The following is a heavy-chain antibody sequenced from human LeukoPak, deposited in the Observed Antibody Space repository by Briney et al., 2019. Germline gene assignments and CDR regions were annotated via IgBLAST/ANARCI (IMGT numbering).Heavy chain of an antibody. CDR3: VRDSGWYFAFDI. CDR2: IYYSGST. D-gene: IGHD6-19*01. J-gene: IGHJ3*02. CDR1: GGSISRSSYY. Sequence: SETLSLTCTVSGGSISRSSYYWGWIRQPPGKGLEYIGNIYYSGSTDYNPSLKSRVTISVDTSKNQFSLKLSSVTAADTAVYYCVRDSGWYFAFDIWGQGTMVTVSS. V-gene: IGHV4-39*07.